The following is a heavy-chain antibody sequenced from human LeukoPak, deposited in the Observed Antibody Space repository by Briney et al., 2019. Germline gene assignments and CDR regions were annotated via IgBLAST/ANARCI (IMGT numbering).Heavy chain of an antibody. V-gene: IGHV3-7*01. CDR1: GFTFNSYW. D-gene: IGHD3-10*01. Sequence: GGSLRLSCAASGFTFNSYWMSWVRQAPGKGLEWVANIKQDGSEKYYVDSVKGRFTISRDNAKNSLYLQVNSLRAEDTAVYYCASSAPPSIMVRGANFDYWGQGTLVTVSS. CDR2: IKQDGSEK. CDR3: ASSAPPSIMVRGANFDY. J-gene: IGHJ4*02.